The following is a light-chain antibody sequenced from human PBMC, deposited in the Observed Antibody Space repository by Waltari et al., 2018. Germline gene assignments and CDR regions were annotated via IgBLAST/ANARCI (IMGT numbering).Light chain of an antibody. V-gene: IGKV3-15*01. Sequence: EILMTQSPGTLSVSPGETATLSCRASQSLSRNLAWYQLKPGQAPRFLIYAASTGATGIPARFSGSGSGTEFTLTISSLQSEDFAVYYCQQYSDWPPLTFGGGTKVEIK. CDR3: QQYSDWPPLT. CDR1: QSLSRN. CDR2: AAS. J-gene: IGKJ4*01.